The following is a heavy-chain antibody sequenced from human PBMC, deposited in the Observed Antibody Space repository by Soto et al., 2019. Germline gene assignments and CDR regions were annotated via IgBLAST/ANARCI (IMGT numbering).Heavy chain of an antibody. V-gene: IGHV4-39*01. Sequence: QLQLQESGPGLVKPSETLSLTCTVSGGSISSSSYYWGWIRQPPGKGLEWIGSIYYSGSTYYNPSLKSRVTISVDTSKNQFSLKLSSVTAADTAVYYCARLQLGIGGPYYFDYWGQGTLVTVSS. CDR1: GGSISSSSYY. CDR3: ARLQLGIGGPYYFDY. CDR2: IYYSGST. J-gene: IGHJ4*02. D-gene: IGHD3-16*01.